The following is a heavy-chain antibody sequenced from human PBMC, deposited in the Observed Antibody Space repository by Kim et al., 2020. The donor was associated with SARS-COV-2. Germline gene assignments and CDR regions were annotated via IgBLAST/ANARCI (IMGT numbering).Heavy chain of an antibody. Sequence: GGSLRLSCVASGFPFSYAWMSWVRQAPGKGLEWVGRIKSKTDGGTTSYAAPVKGKFAISRNDSKNTLYLQMNSLKAEDTAVYYCRWLSERWGRGTLVTVSS. V-gene: IGHV3-15*01. CDR1: GFPFSYAW. CDR3: RWLSER. CDR2: IKSKTDGGTT. D-gene: IGHD2-15*01. J-gene: IGHJ2*01.